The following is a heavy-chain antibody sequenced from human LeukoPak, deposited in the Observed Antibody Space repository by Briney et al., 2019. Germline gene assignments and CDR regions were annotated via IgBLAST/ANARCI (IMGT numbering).Heavy chain of an antibody. V-gene: IGHV3-66*02. CDR1: GFTVSSNY. D-gene: IGHD6-19*01. Sequence: GGSLRLSCAVSGFTVSSNYMSWVRQAPGKGLEWVSVIYSGGSAYYTDSVKGRLTFSRDNSKNTLYLQVNRLRPEDTALYYCARDLGSSGSYFDYWGQGTLVTVSS. J-gene: IGHJ4*02. CDR3: ARDLGSSGSYFDY. CDR2: IYSGGSA.